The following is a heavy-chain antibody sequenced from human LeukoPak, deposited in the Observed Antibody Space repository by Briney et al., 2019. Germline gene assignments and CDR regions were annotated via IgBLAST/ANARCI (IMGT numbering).Heavy chain of an antibody. CDR3: ARANRMAIAVAPEGGFDY. D-gene: IGHD6-19*01. CDR2: LNHSGST. CDR1: GGSFSGYY. Sequence: SETLSLTCAVYGGSFSGYYWSWIRQPPGKGLEWIGELNHSGSTNYNPSLESRVTISVDTSKNQFSLKLSSVTAADTAVYYCARANRMAIAVAPEGGFDYWGQGTLVTVSS. J-gene: IGHJ4*02. V-gene: IGHV4-34*01.